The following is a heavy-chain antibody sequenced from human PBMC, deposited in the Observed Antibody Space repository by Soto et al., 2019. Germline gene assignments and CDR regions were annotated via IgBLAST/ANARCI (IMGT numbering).Heavy chain of an antibody. CDR1: GGTFSSYT. CDR3: ARGGGSGDYYYYYGMDV. V-gene: IGHV1-69*02. D-gene: IGHD3-16*01. J-gene: IGHJ6*02. CDR2: IIPILGIA. Sequence: QVQLVQSGAEVKKPGSSVKVSCKASGGTFSSYTISRVRQAPGQGLEWMGRIIPILGIANYAQKFQGRVTITADKSTSTAYMELSSLRSEDTAVYYCARGGGSGDYYYYYGMDVWGQGTTVTVSS.